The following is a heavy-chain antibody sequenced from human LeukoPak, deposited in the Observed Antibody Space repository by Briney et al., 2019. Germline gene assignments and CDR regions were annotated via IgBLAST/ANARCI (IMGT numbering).Heavy chain of an antibody. D-gene: IGHD6-13*01. CDR2: IKEDGNEK. Sequence: PGGSLRLSCAASGFTFNSYWMIWVRQAPGKGLEWVANIKEDGNEKYYVDSVRGRFTISRDNAKNSLYLQMNSLRADDTAVYYCARDSLAAAFFDYWGQGTLVSVSS. CDR1: GFTFNSYW. J-gene: IGHJ4*02. CDR3: ARDSLAAAFFDY. V-gene: IGHV3-7*01.